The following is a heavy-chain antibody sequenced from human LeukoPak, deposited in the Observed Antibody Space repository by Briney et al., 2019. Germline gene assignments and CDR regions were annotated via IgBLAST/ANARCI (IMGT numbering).Heavy chain of an antibody. V-gene: IGHV1-8*01. CDR3: ARAIRQLRSSLYYYYMDV. D-gene: IGHD3-3*01. Sequence: ASVKVSCKASGYTFTIYDINWVRQATGQGLEWMGWMNPNSGNAGYAQKFQGRVTMTRNTSISTAYMELSSLRSEDTAVYYCARAIRQLRSSLYYYYMDVWGKGTTVTVSS. CDR2: MNPNSGNA. J-gene: IGHJ6*03. CDR1: GYTFTIYD.